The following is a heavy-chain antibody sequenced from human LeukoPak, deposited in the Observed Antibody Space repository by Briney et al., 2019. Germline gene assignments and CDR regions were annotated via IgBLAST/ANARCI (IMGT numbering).Heavy chain of an antibody. Sequence: SETLSLTCAVYGGSFSGYYWSWIRQPPGKGLEWIGYIYYSGSTNYNPSLKSRVTISVDTSKNQFSLKLSSVTAADTAVYYCARVLYGSGSYNDWGQGTLVTVSS. V-gene: IGHV4-59*01. D-gene: IGHD3-10*01. CDR3: ARVLYGSGSYND. CDR2: IYYSGST. J-gene: IGHJ4*02. CDR1: GGSFSGYY.